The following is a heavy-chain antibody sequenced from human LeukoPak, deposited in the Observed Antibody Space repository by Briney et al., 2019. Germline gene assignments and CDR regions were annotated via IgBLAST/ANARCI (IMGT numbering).Heavy chain of an antibody. V-gene: IGHV1-18*03. CDR3: AREYCSSTSCCGSDY. D-gene: IGHD2-2*01. J-gene: IGHJ4*02. CDR2: ISAYNGNT. Sequence: GASVKVSCKASGYTFTGYYMHWVRQAPGQGLEWMGWISAYNGNTNYAQKLQGRVTMTTDTSTSTAYMELRSLRSDDMAVYYCAREYCSSTSCCGSDYWGQGTLVTVSS. CDR1: GYTFTGYY.